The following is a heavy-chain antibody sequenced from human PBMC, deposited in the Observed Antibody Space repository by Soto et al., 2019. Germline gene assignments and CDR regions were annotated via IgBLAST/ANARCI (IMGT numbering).Heavy chain of an antibody. CDR1: GGSISSGDYY. CDR2: IYHSGST. CDR3: ARDKNPGLFDY. V-gene: IGHV4-30-4*01. J-gene: IGHJ4*02. Sequence: SETLSLTCTVSGGSISSGDYYWSWIRQPPGKGLEWIGYIYHSGSTYYNPSLKSRVTISVDTSKNQFSLKLTSVTAADTAVYYCARDKNPGLFDYWGQGTLDPGSS.